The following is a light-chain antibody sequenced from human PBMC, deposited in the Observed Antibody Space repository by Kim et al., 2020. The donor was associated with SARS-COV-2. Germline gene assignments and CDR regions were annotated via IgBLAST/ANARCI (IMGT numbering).Light chain of an antibody. V-gene: IGKV1-39*01. Sequence: DIQMTQSPSSLSASVGDRVIITCRASQSISNYINWYQQKAGKAPKLLIYIASNLQTGVPSRFSGSGSGTDFTLTINSLQPEDFATYYCQQHYSTPLTFGGGTKVDIK. CDR1: QSISNY. CDR2: IAS. J-gene: IGKJ4*01. CDR3: QQHYSTPLT.